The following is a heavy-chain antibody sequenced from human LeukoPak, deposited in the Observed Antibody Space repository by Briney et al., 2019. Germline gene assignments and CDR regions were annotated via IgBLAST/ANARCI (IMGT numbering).Heavy chain of an antibody. CDR2: IYTSGST. CDR3: ARVGDCSVDSNCYHFADWFDP. D-gene: IGHD2-15*01. CDR1: GGSISNGSYY. J-gene: IGHJ5*02. Sequence: SETLSLTCTVSGGSISNGSYYWSWIRQPAGKGLEWIGRIYTSGSTNYNPSLTSRVTISVDPSKNQFSLKLSSVTATDTAVYYCARVGDCSVDSNCYHFADWFDPWGQGTLVTVSS. V-gene: IGHV4-61*02.